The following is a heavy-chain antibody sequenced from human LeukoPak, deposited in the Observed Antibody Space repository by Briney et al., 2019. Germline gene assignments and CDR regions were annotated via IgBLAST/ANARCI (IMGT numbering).Heavy chain of an antibody. CDR3: TEDPNGDYVGAFDP. J-gene: IGHJ5*02. V-gene: IGHV3-23*01. Sequence: GGSLRLSCAASGFTFSSFAMTWVRQAPGKGLEWVSSISSRHLTTYYTDSVKGRFTISRDNSKNTLYLQMNSLRAEDTAVYYCTEDPNGDYVGAFDPWGQGTLVTVSS. CDR1: GFTFSSFA. D-gene: IGHD4-17*01. CDR2: ISSRHLTT.